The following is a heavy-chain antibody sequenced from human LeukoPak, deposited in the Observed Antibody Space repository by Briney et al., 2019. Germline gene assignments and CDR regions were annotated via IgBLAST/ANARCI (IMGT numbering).Heavy chain of an antibody. Sequence: SQTLSLTCTVSGGSISSGGYYWSWIRQHPGKGLEWIGYIYYSGSTYYNPSLKSRVTISVDTSKNQFSLKLSSVTAADTAVYYCARESYYYDSSGYTTYNWFDPWGQGTLVTVSS. D-gene: IGHD3-22*01. V-gene: IGHV4-31*03. CDR1: GGSISSGGYY. J-gene: IGHJ5*02. CDR2: IYYSGST. CDR3: ARESYYYDSSGYTTYNWFDP.